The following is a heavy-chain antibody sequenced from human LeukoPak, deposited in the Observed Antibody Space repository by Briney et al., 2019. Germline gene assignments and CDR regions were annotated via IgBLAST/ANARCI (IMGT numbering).Heavy chain of an antibody. CDR3: ARAVAARPYYYGMDV. V-gene: IGHV1-69*13. J-gene: IGHJ6*02. D-gene: IGHD6-6*01. CDR1: GGTFSSYA. Sequence: SVKVSCKASGGTFSSYAISWVRQAPGQGLEWMGGIIPIFGTANYAQKFQGRVTITADESTSTAYMELSSLRSEDTAVYYCARAVAARPYYYGMDVWGQGTAVTVSS. CDR2: IIPIFGTA.